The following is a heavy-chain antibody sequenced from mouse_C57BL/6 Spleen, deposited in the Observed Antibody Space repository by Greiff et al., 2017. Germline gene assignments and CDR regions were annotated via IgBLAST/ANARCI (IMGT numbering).Heavy chain of an antibody. CDR2: IWTGGGT. CDR3: ARDKVLYGNYWYFDV. Sequence: VQLMESGPGLVAPSQSLSITCTVSGFSLTSYAISWVRQPPGKGLEWLGVIWTGGGTNYNSALKSRLSISKDNSKSHVFLKMISLQTDDTARYYCARDKVLYGNYWYFDVWGPGTSVTVSS. D-gene: IGHD2-10*02. J-gene: IGHJ1*01. V-gene: IGHV2-9-1*01. CDR1: GFSLTSYA.